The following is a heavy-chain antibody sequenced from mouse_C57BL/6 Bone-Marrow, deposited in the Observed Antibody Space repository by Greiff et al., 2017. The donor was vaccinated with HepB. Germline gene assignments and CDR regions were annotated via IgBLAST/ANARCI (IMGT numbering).Heavy chain of an antibody. CDR3: AILITTVVAPRNAMDY. D-gene: IGHD1-1*01. CDR2: IHPSDSDT. Sequence: QVQLQQPGAELVKPGASVKVSCKASGYTFTSYWMHWVKQRPGQGLEWIGRIHPSDSDTNYNQKFKGKATLTVDKSSSTAYMQLSSLTSEDSAVYYCAILITTVVAPRNAMDYWGQGTSGTVSS. V-gene: IGHV1-74*01. CDR1: GYTFTSYW. J-gene: IGHJ4*01.